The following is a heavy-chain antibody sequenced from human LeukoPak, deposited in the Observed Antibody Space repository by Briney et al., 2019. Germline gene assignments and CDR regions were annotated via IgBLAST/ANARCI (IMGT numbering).Heavy chain of an antibody. J-gene: IGHJ4*02. Sequence: ASVKVSCKASGYTFTGYHMHWVRQAPGQGLEWMGRINPNSGDTNYAQKFQGWVTMTRDTSISTAYMELSRLRSDDTAVYYCARGYSGYEWYLDYWGQGTLVTVSS. V-gene: IGHV1-2*04. D-gene: IGHD5-12*01. CDR2: INPNSGDT. CDR3: ARGYSGYEWYLDY. CDR1: GYTFTGYH.